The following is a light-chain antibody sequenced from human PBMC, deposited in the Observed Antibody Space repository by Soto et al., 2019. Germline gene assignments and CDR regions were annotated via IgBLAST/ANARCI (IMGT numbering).Light chain of an antibody. CDR2: AAS. Sequence: DIQMTQSPTSLSASVGDRVTITCRARQDIRNFVAWYQQKPGKAPKLLIYAASTLQSGVPSRFSGSGSGPDFPLTINRLQPEDFATSSCQKYSSVPVFGPGTKVEIK. V-gene: IGKV1-27*01. CDR1: QDIRNF. J-gene: IGKJ3*01. CDR3: QKYSSVPV.